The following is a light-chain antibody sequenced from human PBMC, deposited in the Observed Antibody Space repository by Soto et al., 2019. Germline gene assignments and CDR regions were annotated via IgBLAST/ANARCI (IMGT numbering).Light chain of an antibody. CDR2: WAS. V-gene: IGKV4-1*01. CDR1: QSVLYSSNNKNY. J-gene: IGKJ4*01. CDR3: QQYYSTPLT. Sequence: DIVMTQSPDSLAVSLGERATINCKSSQSVLYSSNNKNYLAWYQQKPGQPPKLLIYWASTRASGVPDRFSGSGAGTDFPLTISSLQAEDVAVYCCQQYYSTPLTFGGGTKVEIK.